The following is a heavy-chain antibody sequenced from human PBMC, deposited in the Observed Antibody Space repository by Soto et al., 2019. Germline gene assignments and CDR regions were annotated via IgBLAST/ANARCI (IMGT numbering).Heavy chain of an antibody. J-gene: IGHJ4*02. Sequence: GGSLRLSCAASGFTFSNAWMNWVRQAPGKGLEWVGRIKSKTDGGTTDYAAPVKGRFTIPRDDSKNTLYLQMNSLKTEDTAVYYCTSLRFLEWPNEYYFDYWGQGTLVTVSS. CDR3: TSLRFLEWPNEYYFDY. V-gene: IGHV3-15*07. CDR1: GFTFSNAW. D-gene: IGHD3-3*01. CDR2: IKSKTDGGTT.